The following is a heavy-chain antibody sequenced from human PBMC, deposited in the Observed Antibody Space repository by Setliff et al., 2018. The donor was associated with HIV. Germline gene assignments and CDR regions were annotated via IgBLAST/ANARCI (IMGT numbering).Heavy chain of an antibody. Sequence: PGGSLRLSCAASGFTFSSYSMNWVRQAPGKGLEWVSSISSSSRSKYYADSVKGRFTISRDNAKNSLYLQMNSLRAEDTTIYYCARVPVMATITYWYFDLWGRGTLVTVSS. CDR1: GFTFSSYS. V-gene: IGHV3-21*01. D-gene: IGHD5-12*01. CDR3: ARVPVMATITYWYFDL. J-gene: IGHJ2*01. CDR2: ISSSSRSK.